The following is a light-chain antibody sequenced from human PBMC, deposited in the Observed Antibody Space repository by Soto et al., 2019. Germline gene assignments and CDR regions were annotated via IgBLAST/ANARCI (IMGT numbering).Light chain of an antibody. CDR1: QSVSSN. CDR2: GAS. CDR3: QQYNNWPPDRT. J-gene: IGKJ1*01. V-gene: IGKV3-15*01. Sequence: EIVMTQSPATLSVSPGERATLSCRASQSVSSNLAWYQQKPGQAPRLLIYGASTRATGIPARFSGSGSGTEFTLTISSLQSEDVAIYLCQQYNNWPPDRTFGQGTKVEIK.